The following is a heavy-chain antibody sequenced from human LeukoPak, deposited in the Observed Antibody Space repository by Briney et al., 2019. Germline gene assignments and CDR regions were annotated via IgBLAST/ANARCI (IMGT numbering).Heavy chain of an antibody. J-gene: IGHJ6*03. D-gene: IGHD6-25*01. CDR3: AKEMSEANYYYYYYMDV. CDR2: ISSSSSTI. Sequence: GGSLRLSCAASGFTFSDYYMSWIRQAPGKGLEWVSYISSSSSTIYYADSVKGRFTISRDNSKNTLYLQMNSLRAEDTAVYYCAKEMSEANYYYYYYMDVWGKGTTVTVSS. V-gene: IGHV3-11*04. CDR1: GFTFSDYY.